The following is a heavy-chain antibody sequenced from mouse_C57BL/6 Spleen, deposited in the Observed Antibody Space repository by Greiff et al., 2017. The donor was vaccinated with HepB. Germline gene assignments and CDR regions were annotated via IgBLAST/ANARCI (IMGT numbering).Heavy chain of an antibody. J-gene: IGHJ2*01. Sequence: VQLQQSGPGLVKPSQSLSLTCSVTGYSITSGYYWNWIRQFPGNKLEWMGYISYDGSNNYNPSLKNRISITRDTSKNQFFLKLNSVTTEDTATYYCARQDYGSRRYFDYWGQGTTLTVSS. CDR1: GYSITSGYY. CDR3: ARQDYGSRRYFDY. V-gene: IGHV3-6*01. D-gene: IGHD1-1*01. CDR2: ISYDGSN.